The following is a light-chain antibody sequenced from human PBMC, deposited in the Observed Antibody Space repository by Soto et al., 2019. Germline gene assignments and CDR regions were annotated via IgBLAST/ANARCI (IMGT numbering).Light chain of an antibody. CDR1: QSVGLS. Sequence: EVVLTQSPATLSLSPGGRATLSCRASQSVGLSLAWYQQKPGQAPRLLIYDASERASGMPARFSGSGSGTDFTLTISSLEPEDFASFYCQEYNSYTWTFGQGTKVEMK. CDR3: QEYNSYTWT. V-gene: IGKV3-11*01. CDR2: DAS. J-gene: IGKJ1*01.